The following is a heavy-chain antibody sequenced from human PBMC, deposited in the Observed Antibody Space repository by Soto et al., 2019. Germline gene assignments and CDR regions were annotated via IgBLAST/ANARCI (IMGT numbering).Heavy chain of an antibody. CDR3: AQNGQLPYYHYGMDV. V-gene: IGHV1-18*01. J-gene: IGHJ6*02. D-gene: IGHD1-1*01. CDR1: GYTFTRYG. CDR2: ISGYNGDT. Sequence: QGQLVQSGPEVKKPGASVKVSCKASGYTFTRYGISWVRQAPGQGLEWMGWISGYNGDTNYAQKVQGRVTMTIDTSTRKAYMELRSLTSHDTAIYYCAQNGQLPYYHYGMDVWGQGTTVTVSS.